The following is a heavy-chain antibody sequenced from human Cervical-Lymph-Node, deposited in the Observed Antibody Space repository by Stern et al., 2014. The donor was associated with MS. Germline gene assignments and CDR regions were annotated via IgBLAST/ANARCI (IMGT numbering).Heavy chain of an antibody. CDR1: GFSFSDYG. J-gene: IGHJ4*02. Sequence: MQLVESGGGLVQPGTSLRLPCAASGFSFSDYGIHWVRQAPGQALEWVAVISYDGTHKYYADSVKGRVTISRDNSKNTLSLQINRLRSDDTAVYYCAKDLGGNAFDYWGQGTLVTVSS. D-gene: IGHD4-23*01. CDR3: AKDLGGNAFDY. CDR2: ISYDGTHK. V-gene: IGHV3-30*18.